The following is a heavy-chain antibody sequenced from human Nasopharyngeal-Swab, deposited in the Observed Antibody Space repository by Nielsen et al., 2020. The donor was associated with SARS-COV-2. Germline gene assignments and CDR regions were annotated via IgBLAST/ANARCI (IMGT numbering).Heavy chain of an antibody. Sequence: WIRQPPGKALEWLAHTFSNDEKSYSTSLKSRLTISKDTSKSQVVLTMTNMDPVDTATYYCARIDYDYVWGSYRYTGGYFDYWGQGTLVTVSS. J-gene: IGHJ4*02. V-gene: IGHV2-26*01. D-gene: IGHD3-16*02. CDR3: ARIDYDYVWGSYRYTGGYFDY. CDR2: TFSNDEK.